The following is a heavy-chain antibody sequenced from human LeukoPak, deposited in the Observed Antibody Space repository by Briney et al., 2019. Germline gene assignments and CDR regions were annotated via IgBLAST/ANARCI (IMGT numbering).Heavy chain of an antibody. Sequence: VASVTVSCKTSRYTFTGYYMHWVRQAPGQGLEWIGWINPNSGGANYARKFQGRVTMTRDTSISTGCMELSRLRSDDTALYYCARGEVSHSFDPWGQGALVTVSS. CDR2: INPNSGGA. V-gene: IGHV1-2*02. CDR1: RYTFTGYY. J-gene: IGHJ5*02. CDR3: ARGEVSHSFDP. D-gene: IGHD1-26*01.